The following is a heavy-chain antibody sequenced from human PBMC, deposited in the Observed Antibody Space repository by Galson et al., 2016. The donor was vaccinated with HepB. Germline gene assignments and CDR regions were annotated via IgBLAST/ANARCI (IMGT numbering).Heavy chain of an antibody. CDR3: AKATSGSAYGSRYFQY. CDR1: GFTFNDYA. Sequence: SLRLSCATSGFTFNDYAMHWVRQAPGKGLEWVSGISWNSGRIDYADSVKGRFTVSRDNAKNSLYLQINSLRAEDTALYYCAKATSGSAYGSRYFQYWGQGTLVTVSS. CDR2: ISWNSGRI. D-gene: IGHD3-10*01. J-gene: IGHJ1*01. V-gene: IGHV3-9*01.